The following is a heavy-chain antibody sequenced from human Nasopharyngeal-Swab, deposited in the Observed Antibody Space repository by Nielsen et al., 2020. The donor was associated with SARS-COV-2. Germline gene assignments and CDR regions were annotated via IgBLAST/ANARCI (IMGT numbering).Heavy chain of an antibody. CDR1: GFTSNNYW. D-gene: IGHD1-26*01. CDR3: GRPHSSSHYVVDY. V-gene: IGHV3-74*01. Sequence: GESLKISCAASGFTSNNYWMHWVRQVPGRGLGWVSRINNDGSITNYADSVKGRFTISRDDAKNTVYLQMNSLRADDTAVYYCGRPHSSSHYVVDYWGQGTLVTVSS. CDR2: INNDGSIT. J-gene: IGHJ4*02.